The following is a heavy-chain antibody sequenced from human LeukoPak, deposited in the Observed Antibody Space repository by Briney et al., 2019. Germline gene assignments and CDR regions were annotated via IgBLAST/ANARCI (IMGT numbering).Heavy chain of an antibody. CDR2: ITGDGGST. J-gene: IGHJ3*01. V-gene: IGHV3-23*01. CDR3: AKDEDTVPTPVDAFDF. D-gene: IGHD5-18*01. CDR1: GFTFSKSA. Sequence: GGSLRLSCAASGFTFSKSAMTWVRQAPGKGLEWVSAITGDGGSTFYSDSVKGRFIISRDNSKNTVYLQMNSLRGDDTAMYYCAKDEDTVPTPVDAFDFWGQGAMVTVSS.